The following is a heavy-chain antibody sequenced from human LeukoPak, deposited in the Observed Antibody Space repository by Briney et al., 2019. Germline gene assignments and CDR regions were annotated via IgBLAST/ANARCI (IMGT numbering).Heavy chain of an antibody. CDR3: ARGRPIYYYYGMDV. CDR1: GGSISSYY. J-gene: IGHJ6*02. V-gene: IGHV4-59*01. Sequence: SETLSLTCTVSGGSISSYYWSWIRQPPGKGLEWIGYIYYSGSTNYNPSLKSRVIISVDTSKNQFSLKLSSVTAADTAVYYCARGRPIYYYYGMDVWGQGTTATVSS. CDR2: IYYSGST.